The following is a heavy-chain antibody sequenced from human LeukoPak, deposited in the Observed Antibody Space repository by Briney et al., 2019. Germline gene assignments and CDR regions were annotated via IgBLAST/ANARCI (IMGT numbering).Heavy chain of an antibody. J-gene: IGHJ3*02. CDR2: IYYSGST. V-gene: IGHV4-59*01. CDR1: GGSISSYY. Sequence: PSETLSLTCTVSGGSISSYYWSWIRQPPGKGLEWIGYIYYSGSTNYNPSLKSRVTISVDTSKNQFSLKLSSVTAADTAVYYCARDKTGPRNAFDIWGQGTMVTVSS. CDR3: ARDKTGPRNAFDI.